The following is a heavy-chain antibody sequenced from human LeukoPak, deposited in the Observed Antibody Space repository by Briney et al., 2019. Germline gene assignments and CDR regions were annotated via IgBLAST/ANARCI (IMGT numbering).Heavy chain of an antibody. D-gene: IGHD1-26*01. CDR1: GYTFSTYY. J-gene: IGHJ6*03. CDR3: ARGMEPYYYMDV. CDR2: INPSGTDS. Sequence: ASVKVSCKASGYTFSTYYMHWVRQAPGQGLEWMGIINPSGTDSNYAQKFQGRVTMTRDTSISTAYMELSRLRSDDTAVYYCARGMEPYYYMDVWGKGTTVTVSS. V-gene: IGHV1-46*01.